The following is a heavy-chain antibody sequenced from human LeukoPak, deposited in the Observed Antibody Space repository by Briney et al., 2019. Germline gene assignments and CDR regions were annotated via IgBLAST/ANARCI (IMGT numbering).Heavy chain of an antibody. J-gene: IGHJ4*02. D-gene: IGHD6-19*01. V-gene: IGHV4-34*01. CDR1: GGSFSGYY. CDR3: ARGGIKVRYSSGWYHSYFDY. CDR2: INHSGST. Sequence: PETLSLTCAVYGGSFSGYYWSWIRQPPGKGLEWIGEINHSGSTNYNPSLKSRVTISVDTSKNQFSLKLSSVTAADTAVYYCARGGIKVRYSSGWYHSYFDYWGQGTLVTVSS.